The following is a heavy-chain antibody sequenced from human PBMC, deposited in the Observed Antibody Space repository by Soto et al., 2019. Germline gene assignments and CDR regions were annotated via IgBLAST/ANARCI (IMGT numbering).Heavy chain of an antibody. CDR3: ARDTKIPSNAIHDGR. CDR1: GYTFTDYF. D-gene: IGHD2-2*01. Sequence: VEMVQSGAEVKKPGASVKVSCKASGYTFTDYFIHWVRQAPGQGLELMGWINPNSGGTNYAQKFQGRVTITRDTSITIVYMDLSRLRSDDTATYYCARDTKIPSNAIHDGRWGQGTLVTVSS. V-gene: IGHV1-2*02. CDR2: INPNSGGT. J-gene: IGHJ4*02.